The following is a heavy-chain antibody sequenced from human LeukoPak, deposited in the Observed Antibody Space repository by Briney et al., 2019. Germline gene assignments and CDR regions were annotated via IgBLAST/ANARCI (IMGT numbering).Heavy chain of an antibody. Sequence: SETLSLTCTVSGGTISSSSYYWGWIRQPPGKGLEWIGSIYYSGSTYYNPSLKTRVTIPVDTSKNQFSLKLTSVAAADTAVYYCAREYYGSSGYYNDYWGQGALVTVSS. CDR3: AREYYGSSGYYNDY. J-gene: IGHJ4*02. V-gene: IGHV4-39*07. D-gene: IGHD3-22*01. CDR2: IYYSGST. CDR1: GGTISSSSYY.